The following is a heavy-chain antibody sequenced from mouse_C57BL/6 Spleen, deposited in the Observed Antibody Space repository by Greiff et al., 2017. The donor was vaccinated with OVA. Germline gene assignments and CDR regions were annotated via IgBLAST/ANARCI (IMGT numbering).Heavy chain of an antibody. D-gene: IGHD1-1*01. J-gene: IGHJ4*01. CDR2: INPNNGGT. V-gene: IGHV1-18*01. CDR3: ARGDYGSRYAMDY. CDR1: GYTFTDYN. Sequence: VQLKESGPELVKPGASVKIPCKASGYTFTDYNMDWVKQSHGKSLEWIGDINPNNGGTIYNQKFKGKATLTVDKSSSTAYMELRSLTSEDTAVYYCARGDYGSRYAMDYWGQGTSVTVSS.